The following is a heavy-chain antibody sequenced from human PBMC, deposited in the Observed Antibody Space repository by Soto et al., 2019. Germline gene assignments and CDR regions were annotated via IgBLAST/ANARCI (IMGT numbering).Heavy chain of an antibody. V-gene: IGHV3-23*01. CDR1: GFTFSTYA. Sequence: EVQLLESGGGLVQPGGSLRLSCAASGFTFSTYAMSWVRQAPGKGLEWVSVISGRGTSTYYADSVKGRFTISRDNSKNTLYLQMNSLRAEDTAVYYCAKLGGRDYSAYYFDYWGQGSLVTVSS. D-gene: IGHD3-16*01. J-gene: IGHJ4*02. CDR2: ISGRGTST. CDR3: AKLGGRDYSAYYFDY.